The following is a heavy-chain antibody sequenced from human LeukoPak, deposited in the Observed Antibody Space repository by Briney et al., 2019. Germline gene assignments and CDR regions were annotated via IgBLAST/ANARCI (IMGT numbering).Heavy chain of an antibody. CDR2: IYYSGST. CDR3: ARLRRQADYFDY. CDR1: GGSISSYY. J-gene: IGHJ4*02. Sequence: SETLSLTCTVSGGSISSYYWSWIRQPPGKGLEWIGYIYYSGSTNYNPSLKSRVTISVDTSKNQFSLKLSSVTAADTAVYYCARLRRQADYFDYWGQGTLVTVSS. D-gene: IGHD6-25*01. V-gene: IGHV4-59*01.